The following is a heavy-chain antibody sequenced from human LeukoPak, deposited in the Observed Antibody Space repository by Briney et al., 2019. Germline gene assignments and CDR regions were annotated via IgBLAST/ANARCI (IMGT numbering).Heavy chain of an antibody. J-gene: IGHJ5*02. Sequence: PGGSLRLSCAASGFTFSSSAMSWVRQAPGKGLEWVSSISASGSTTYYADSVKGRFTISRDDSKNTLYLQMNSLRAEDTALYYCAKEDCSGASCYKASDPWGQGTLVTVSS. CDR3: AKEDCSGASCYKASDP. V-gene: IGHV3-23*01. CDR1: GFTFSSSA. CDR2: ISASGSTT. D-gene: IGHD2-2*02.